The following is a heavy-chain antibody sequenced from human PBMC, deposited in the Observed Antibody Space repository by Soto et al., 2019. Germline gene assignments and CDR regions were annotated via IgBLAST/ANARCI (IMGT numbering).Heavy chain of an antibody. CDR2: ISTSSSYR. Sequence: QVQLVESGGGLVKPGGSLRLSCAASGFTFSDYYMSWIRQAPGKGLEWLSYISTSSSYRNYADSVKGRFTISRDNAKNSRYLQMNGLRVQDTAVYYCAREGPGTSTWYVDSWGQGTLVTVSS. D-gene: IGHD6-13*01. J-gene: IGHJ4*02. V-gene: IGHV3-11*05. CDR1: GFTFSDYY. CDR3: AREGPGTSTWYVDS.